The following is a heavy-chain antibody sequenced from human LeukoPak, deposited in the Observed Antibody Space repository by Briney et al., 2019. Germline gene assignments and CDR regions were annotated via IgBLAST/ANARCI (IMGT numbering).Heavy chain of an antibody. CDR1: GFTFSSYW. V-gene: IGHV3-7*01. J-gene: IGHJ5*02. D-gene: IGHD1-26*01. Sequence: GGSLRLSCAASGFTFSSYWMSWVRQAPGKGLEWVANIKQDGSEKYYVDSVKGRFTISRDNAKNSLYLQMNSLRAEDTAVYYCARDVVGAAEHDWFDPWGQGTLVTVSS. CDR3: ARDVVGAAEHDWFDP. CDR2: IKQDGSEK.